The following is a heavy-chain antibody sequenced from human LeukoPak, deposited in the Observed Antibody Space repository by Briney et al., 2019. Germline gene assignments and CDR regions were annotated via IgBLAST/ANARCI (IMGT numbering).Heavy chain of an antibody. D-gene: IGHD3-22*01. Sequence: ASVKVSCKASGYTFTSYGISWVRQAPGQGLEWMGIINPSGGSTSYAQEFQGRVTMTRDTSTSTVYMELSSLRSEDTAVYYCARDFEMYYYDSSGYYYGPFDYWGQGTLVTVSS. J-gene: IGHJ4*02. CDR1: GYTFTSYG. CDR3: ARDFEMYYYDSSGYYYGPFDY. V-gene: IGHV1-46*01. CDR2: INPSGGST.